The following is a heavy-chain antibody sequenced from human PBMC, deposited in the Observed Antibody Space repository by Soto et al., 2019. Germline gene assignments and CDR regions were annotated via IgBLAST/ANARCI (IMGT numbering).Heavy chain of an antibody. CDR1: GGTFSSYA. CDR3: ARDGSGWSHGSVRYFAL. V-gene: IGHV1-69*01. Sequence: QVQLVQSGAEVKKPGSSVKVSCKAAGGTFSSYAISWVRQAPGQGLEWMEGILPIFGTANYAQKFQGRVTITADESTSTAYMELCSLRSEDTAVYHCARDGSGWSHGSVRYFALWFRGTLVTVSS. D-gene: IGHD6-19*01. J-gene: IGHJ2*01. CDR2: ILPIFGTA.